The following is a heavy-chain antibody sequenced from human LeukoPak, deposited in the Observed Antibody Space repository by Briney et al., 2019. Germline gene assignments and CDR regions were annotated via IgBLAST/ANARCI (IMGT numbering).Heavy chain of an antibody. V-gene: IGHV3-21*01. CDR2: ISSSSSYI. CDR3: ARGHDTSRWDNDAFDI. Sequence: PGGSLRLSCAASGFTFSSYSMNWVRQAPGKGLEWVSSISSSSSYIYYAGSVKGRFTISRDNAKNSLYLQMNSLRAEDTAVYYCARGHDTSRWDNDAFDIWGQGTMVTVSS. CDR1: GFTFSSYS. D-gene: IGHD6-13*01. J-gene: IGHJ3*02.